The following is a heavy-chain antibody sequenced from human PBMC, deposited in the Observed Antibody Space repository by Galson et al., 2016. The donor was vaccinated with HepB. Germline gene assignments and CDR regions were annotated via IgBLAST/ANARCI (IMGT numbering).Heavy chain of an antibody. J-gene: IGHJ5*02. CDR2: IYSGGET. D-gene: IGHD4-17*01. CDR1: GFTVSDKY. Sequence: SLRLSCAASGFTVSDKYMSWARPAPGKGLDWASLIYSGGETLYPDSVKGLFTISRDHSKNPLYLQMNSLRVADTAVYYCARDGNADSPWGQGTLVTVSS. V-gene: IGHV3-53*01. CDR3: ARDGNADSP.